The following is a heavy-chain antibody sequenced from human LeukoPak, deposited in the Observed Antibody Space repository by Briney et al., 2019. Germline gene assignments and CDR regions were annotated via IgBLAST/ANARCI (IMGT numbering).Heavy chain of an antibody. J-gene: IGHJ4*02. CDR2: IYYSGST. V-gene: IGHV4-59*01. D-gene: IGHD3-3*01. Sequence: SETLSLTCTVSGGSISSYYWSWIRQPPGKGLEWIGYIYYSGSTNYNPSLKSRVTISVDTSKNQFSLKLSSVTAADTAVYYCARAQRFLEWLVYDYWGQGTLVTVSS. CDR1: GGSISSYY. CDR3: ARAQRFLEWLVYDY.